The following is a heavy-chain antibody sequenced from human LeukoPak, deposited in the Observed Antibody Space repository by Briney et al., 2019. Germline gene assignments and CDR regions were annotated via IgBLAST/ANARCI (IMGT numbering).Heavy chain of an antibody. V-gene: IGHV4-59*12. D-gene: IGHD6-13*01. CDR2: IYYSGST. J-gene: IGHJ1*01. CDR3: ARDKAAAGPGYFQH. Sequence: SETLSLTCTVSGGSISTYYWSWIRQPPGKGLQWIGYIYYSGSTNYNPSLKSRVTISVDTSKNQFSLKLSSVTAADTAVYYCARDKAAAGPGYFQHWGQGTLVTVSS. CDR1: GGSISTYY.